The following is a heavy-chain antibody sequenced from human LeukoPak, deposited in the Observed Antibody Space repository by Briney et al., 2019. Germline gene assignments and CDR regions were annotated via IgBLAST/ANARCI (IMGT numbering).Heavy chain of an antibody. CDR1: GFTFSSYA. Sequence: PGGSLRLSCAASGFTFSSYAMHWVRQAPGKGLEYGSAISSNGGSTYYANSVKGRFTISRDNSKNTLYLQMGSLRAEDMAVYYCARSSMVRGAPRAFDIWGQGTMVTVSS. D-gene: IGHD3-10*01. CDR2: ISSNGGST. J-gene: IGHJ3*02. V-gene: IGHV3-64*01. CDR3: ARSSMVRGAPRAFDI.